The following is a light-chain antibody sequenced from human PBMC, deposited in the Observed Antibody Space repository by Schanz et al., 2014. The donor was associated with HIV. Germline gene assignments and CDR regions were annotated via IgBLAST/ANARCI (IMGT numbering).Light chain of an antibody. J-gene: IGLJ2*01. CDR2: DNN. CDR1: NSNIGNDF. CDR3: GTWDNSLGAVV. V-gene: IGLV1-51*01. Sequence: QSVLTQPPSVSAAPGQRVTISCSGSNSNIGNDFVSWFQHLPGTAPTLLIYDNNKRPSGIPDRFSGSKSGTSATLGITGLQTGDEAYYYCGTWDNSLGAVVFGGGTKLTVL.